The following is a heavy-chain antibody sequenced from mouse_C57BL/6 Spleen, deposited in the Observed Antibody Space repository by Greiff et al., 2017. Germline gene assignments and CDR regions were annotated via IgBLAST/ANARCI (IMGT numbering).Heavy chain of an antibody. CDR2: ISSGGSYT. Sequence: EVQGVESGGDLVKPGGSLKLSCAASGFTFSSYGMSWVRQTPDKRLEWVATISSGGSYTYYPDSVKGRFTISRDNAKNTLYLQMSSLKSEDTAIYYCARHGVGPDDYYFDYWGQGTTRTVSS. J-gene: IGHJ2*01. D-gene: IGHD4-1*01. V-gene: IGHV5-6*01. CDR3: ARHGVGPDDYYFDY. CDR1: GFTFSSYG.